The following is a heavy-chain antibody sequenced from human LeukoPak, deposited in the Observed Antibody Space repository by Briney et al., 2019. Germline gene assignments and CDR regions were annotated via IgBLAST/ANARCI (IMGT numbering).Heavy chain of an antibody. CDR2: IYPGDSDT. Sequence: GESLKISCKGSGYSFTSYWIGWVRQMPGKGLEWMGIIYPGDSDTRYSPSFHGQVTISADTSISTAYLQWSSLKASDTAMYYCARQVVPAAQHYYYMDVWGKGTTVTVSS. D-gene: IGHD2-2*01. CDR1: GYSFTSYW. V-gene: IGHV5-51*01. J-gene: IGHJ6*03. CDR3: ARQVVPAAQHYYYMDV.